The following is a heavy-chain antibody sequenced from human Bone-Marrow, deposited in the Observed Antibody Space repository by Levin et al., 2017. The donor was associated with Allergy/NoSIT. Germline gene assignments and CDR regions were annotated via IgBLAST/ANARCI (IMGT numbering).Heavy chain of an antibody. CDR2: ISSSSSYI. J-gene: IGHJ4*02. CDR3: ARVGEVSMVAATPVAPIDY. Sequence: GESLKISCAASGFTFSSYSMNWVRQAPGKGLEWVSSISSSSSYIYYADSVKGRFTISRDNAKNSLYLQMNSLRAEDTAVYYCARVGEVSMVAATPVAPIDYWGQGTLVTVSS. D-gene: IGHD2-15*01. V-gene: IGHV3-21*01. CDR1: GFTFSSYS.